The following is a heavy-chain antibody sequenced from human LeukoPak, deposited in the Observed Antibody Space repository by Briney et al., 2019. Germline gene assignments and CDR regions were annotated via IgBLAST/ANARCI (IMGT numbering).Heavy chain of an antibody. Sequence: GGSLRLSCAASGFTFSTYYMYWVRQAPGKGLMFVSRINGDGRSISYADSVKGRFTISRDNAKNTLYLQMNSLRAEDTAVYYCAKDPGTPAVGDYWGQGTLVTVSS. CDR1: GFTFSTYY. CDR3: AKDPGTPAVGDY. J-gene: IGHJ4*02. V-gene: IGHV3-74*01. CDR2: INGDGRSI. D-gene: IGHD6-13*01.